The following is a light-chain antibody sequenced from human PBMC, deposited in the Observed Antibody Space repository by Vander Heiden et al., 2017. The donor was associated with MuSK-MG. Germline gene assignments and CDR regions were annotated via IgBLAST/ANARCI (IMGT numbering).Light chain of an antibody. CDR3: QQYGSSPYT. J-gene: IGKJ2*01. V-gene: IGKV3-20*01. CDR1: QSVSSTY. CDR2: GAS. Sequence: EMVLTQSPGTLSFSPGERATLSCRASQSVSSTYLAWYQRKPGQAPRLLIYGASTRATGIPDRFSGSGSGTDFTLTISRLEPEDFAVYYCQQYGSSPYTFGQGTKLEIK.